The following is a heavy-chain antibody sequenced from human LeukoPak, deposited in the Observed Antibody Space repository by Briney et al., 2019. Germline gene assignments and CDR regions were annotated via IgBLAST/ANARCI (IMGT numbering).Heavy chain of an antibody. V-gene: IGHV3-20*04. D-gene: IGHD6-19*01. Sequence: PGGSLRLSCAASGFTFDDYGMSWVRQAPGKGLEWVSGINWNGGSTGYADSVKGRFTISRDNAKNSLYLQMNSLRAEDTAVYYCAKAHFRMRVSSGTPDFDYWGQGTLVTVSS. CDR3: AKAHFRMRVSSGTPDFDY. CDR1: GFTFDDYG. J-gene: IGHJ4*02. CDR2: INWNGGST.